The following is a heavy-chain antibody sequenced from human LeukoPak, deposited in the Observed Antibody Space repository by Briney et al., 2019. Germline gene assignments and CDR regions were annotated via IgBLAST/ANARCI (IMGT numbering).Heavy chain of an antibody. D-gene: IGHD3-22*01. CDR3: TTDEDYYDSSTNFDY. J-gene: IGHJ4*02. V-gene: IGHV3-15*07. Sequence: PGGSLRLSCADSGFTFSSYSMNWVRQAPGKGLEWVGRIKSKTDGGTTDYAAPVKGRFTISRDDSKNTLYLQMNSLKTEDTAVYYCTTDEDYYDSSTNFDYWGQGTLVTVSS. CDR2: IKSKTDGGTT. CDR1: GFTFSSYS.